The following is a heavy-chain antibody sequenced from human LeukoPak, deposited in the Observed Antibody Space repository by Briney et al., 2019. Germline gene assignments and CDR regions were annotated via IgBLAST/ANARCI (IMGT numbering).Heavy chain of an antibody. Sequence: ASVKVSCKASGGTFSSYAISWVRQAPGQGLEWMGGIIPIFGTANYAQKFQGRVTITADESTSTAYMELSSLRSEDTAVYYCARSRYYYDSSGYGYFDYWGQGTLVTVSS. CDR2: IIPIFGTA. J-gene: IGHJ4*02. CDR1: GGTFSSYA. D-gene: IGHD3-22*01. CDR3: ARSRYYYDSSGYGYFDY. V-gene: IGHV1-69*13.